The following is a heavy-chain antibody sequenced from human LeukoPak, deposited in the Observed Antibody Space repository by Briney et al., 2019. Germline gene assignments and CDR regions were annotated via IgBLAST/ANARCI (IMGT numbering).Heavy chain of an antibody. V-gene: IGHV3-30*02. CDR3: AKPNTGGGSNHLGYFHH. Sequence: PGGSLRLSCAASGFTFSTYGMHWVRQAPGKGLEWVAFMRNDGSNKYYADSVRGRFTISRDNSKNTLYLQLSSLKAEDTAGYYCAKPNTGGGSNHLGYFHHWGQGTLVTVSS. D-gene: IGHD3-16*01. CDR2: MRNDGSNK. J-gene: IGHJ1*01. CDR1: GFTFSTYG.